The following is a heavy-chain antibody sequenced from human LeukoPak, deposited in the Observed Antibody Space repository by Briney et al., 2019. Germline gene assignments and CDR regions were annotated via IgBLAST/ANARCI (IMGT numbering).Heavy chain of an antibody. CDR2: IIPIYGIA. CDR3: ARTLRSGSGSYYRTTLPWNSPNYYYGMDV. CDR1: GGSFSSCA. D-gene: IGHD3-10*01. V-gene: IGHV1-69*04. J-gene: IGHJ6*02. Sequence: SVTVSCKASGGSFSSCAISWVRQPPGQGLEWMGRIIPIYGIANYAQKFQGRVTITADKSTSTAYMELSSLWSEDTAVYYCARTLRSGSGSYYRTTLPWNSPNYYYGMDVWGQGTTVTVSS.